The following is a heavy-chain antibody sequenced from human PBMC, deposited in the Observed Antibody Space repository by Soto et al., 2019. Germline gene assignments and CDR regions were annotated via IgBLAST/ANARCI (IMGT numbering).Heavy chain of an antibody. Sequence: QVQLLQSGAEVKKPGSSVKFSCKGSGYTFSNYVINWVRQAPGQGLEWMGGIVPMSATTNYVQKFQGRLTITADEPTSSAYMELSNLRSEDTAVYYCAREWGGDGCHWGQGTLVTVSS. J-gene: IGHJ4*02. CDR1: GYTFSNYV. CDR2: IVPMSATT. V-gene: IGHV1-69*01. D-gene: IGHD3-10*01. CDR3: AREWGGDGCH.